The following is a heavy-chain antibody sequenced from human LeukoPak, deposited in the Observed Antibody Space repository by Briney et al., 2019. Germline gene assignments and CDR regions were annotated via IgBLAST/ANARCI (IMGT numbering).Heavy chain of an antibody. CDR3: ARHRSKWLQSSFDY. V-gene: IGHV4-34*01. CDR1: GGSFSGYY. Sequence: KSSGTLSLTCAVYGGSFSGYYWSWIRQPPGKGLEWNEEINHSGSTNYNPSLKSRVTISVDTSKNQFSLKLNSVTAADTAVYYCARHRSKWLQSSFDYWGQGTLVTVSS. J-gene: IGHJ4*02. CDR2: INHSGST. D-gene: IGHD5-24*01.